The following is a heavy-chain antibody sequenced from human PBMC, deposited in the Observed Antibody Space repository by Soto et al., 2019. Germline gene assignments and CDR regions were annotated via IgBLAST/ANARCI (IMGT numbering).Heavy chain of an antibody. Sequence: EVQLVESGGGLVQPGGSLRLSCAASGFTFSSYSMNWVRQAPGKGLEWVSYISSSSSTIYYADSVKGRFTISRDNAKNSLYLQMNSLRDEDTAVYYCARDTPGFYCSSTSCPRFDYWGQGTLVTVS. CDR3: ARDTPGFYCSSTSCPRFDY. CDR1: GFTFSSYS. J-gene: IGHJ4*02. D-gene: IGHD2-2*01. CDR2: ISSSSSTI. V-gene: IGHV3-48*02.